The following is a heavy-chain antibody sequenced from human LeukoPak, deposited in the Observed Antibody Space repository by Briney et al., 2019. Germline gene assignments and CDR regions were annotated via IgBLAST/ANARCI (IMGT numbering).Heavy chain of an antibody. J-gene: IGHJ6*02. V-gene: IGHV1-18*01. CDR2: ISAYNGNT. Sequence: ASVNVSCKASGYTFTSYGISWVRQAPGQGLEWMGWISAYNGNTNYAQKLQGRVTMTTDTSTSTAYMELRSLRSDDTAVYYCARVGSSSSWYTWAYYYGMDVWGQGTTVTVSS. D-gene: IGHD6-13*01. CDR1: GYTFTSYG. CDR3: ARVGSSSSWYTWAYYYGMDV.